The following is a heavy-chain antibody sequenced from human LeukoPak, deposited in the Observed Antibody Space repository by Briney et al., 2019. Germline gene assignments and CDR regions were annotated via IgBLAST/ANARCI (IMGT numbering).Heavy chain of an antibody. CDR1: GFXFSSYS. V-gene: IGHV3-21*01. D-gene: IGHD5-12*01. CDR3: AKTYSRESGYDFFFHY. J-gene: IGHJ4*02. Sequence: PGGSLRLSCAASGFXFSSYSIDWVRQAPGKGLEWVSSISSSNNYIYYADSVKGRFTISRDNAKNSLYLHMNSLRADDTAVYYCAKTYSRESGYDFFFHYWGQGTRVTVSS. CDR2: ISSSNNYI.